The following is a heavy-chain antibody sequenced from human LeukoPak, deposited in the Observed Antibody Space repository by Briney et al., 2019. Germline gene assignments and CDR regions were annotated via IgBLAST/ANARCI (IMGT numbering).Heavy chain of an antibody. D-gene: IGHD2-15*01. Sequence: SVKVSCKASGYTFTGYYMHWVRQAPGQGLEWMGRIIPILGIANYAQKFQGRVTITADKSTSTAYMELSSLRSEDTAVYYCAREGGYCSGGSCYSWFDPWGQGTLVTVSS. CDR3: AREGGYCSGGSCYSWFDP. CDR1: GYTFTGYY. CDR2: IIPILGIA. J-gene: IGHJ5*02. V-gene: IGHV1-69*04.